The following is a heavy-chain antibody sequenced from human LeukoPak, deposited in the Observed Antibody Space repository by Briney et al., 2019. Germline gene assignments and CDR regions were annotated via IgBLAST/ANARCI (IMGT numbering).Heavy chain of an antibody. Sequence: GGSLRLSCAASGFTFISYWMSWVRQAPGKGLEWVANIKQDGSEKYYVDSVKGRFTISRDYAKNSLYLQMNSLRAEDTAVYYCARADSSIAARLSRSSIFNYYYYMDVWGKGTTVTVSS. CDR3: ARADSSIAARLSRSSIFNYYYYMDV. CDR1: GFTFISYW. CDR2: IKQDGSEK. D-gene: IGHD6-6*01. J-gene: IGHJ6*03. V-gene: IGHV3-7*01.